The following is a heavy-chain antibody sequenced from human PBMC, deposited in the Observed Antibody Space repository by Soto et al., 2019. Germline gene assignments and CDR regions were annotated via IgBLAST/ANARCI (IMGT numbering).Heavy chain of an antibody. Sequence: ERPLRLSCVASGYTLSDYSMHWVRQAPGKSREWVSFFGTCRKYIYYADSVRGCFTISRDAAMHSLYLQLNSRSDEDAALYYCVREREWAFDIGGQGTLIAVS. CDR2: FGTCRKYI. V-gene: IGHV3-48*02. CDR1: GYTLSDYS. CDR3: VREREWAFDI. D-gene: IGHD1-26*01. J-gene: IGHJ3*02.